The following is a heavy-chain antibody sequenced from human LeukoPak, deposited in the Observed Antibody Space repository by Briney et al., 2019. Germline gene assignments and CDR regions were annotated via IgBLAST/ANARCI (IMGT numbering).Heavy chain of an antibody. V-gene: IGHV4-31*03. Sequence: SETLSLTCTVSGGSISSGGYYWSWIRQHPGKGLEWIGYIYYSGSTYYNPSLKSRVTISVDTSKNQFSLKLSSVTAADTAVYYCARGAQEYYYDSSGYLDYWGQGTLVTVSS. CDR2: IYYSGST. CDR1: GGSISSGGYY. CDR3: ARGAQEYYYDSSGYLDY. J-gene: IGHJ4*02. D-gene: IGHD3-22*01.